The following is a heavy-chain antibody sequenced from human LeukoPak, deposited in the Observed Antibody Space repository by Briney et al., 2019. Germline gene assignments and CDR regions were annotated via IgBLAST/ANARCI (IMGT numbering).Heavy chain of an antibody. CDR2: IYYSGST. J-gene: IGHJ4*02. CDR1: GGSISGYY. Sequence: SETLSLTCTVSGGSISGYYWSWIRQPPGKGLEWIGYIYYSGSTNYNPSLKSRVTVSVDTSKNQFSLKLSSVTAADTAMYYCARVIAVAGGVPPRYFDYWGQGTLVTVSS. V-gene: IGHV4-59*01. CDR3: ARVIAVAGGVPPRYFDY. D-gene: IGHD6-19*01.